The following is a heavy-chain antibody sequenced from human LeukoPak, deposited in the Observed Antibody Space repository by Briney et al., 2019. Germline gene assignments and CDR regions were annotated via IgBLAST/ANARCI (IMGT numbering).Heavy chain of an antibody. D-gene: IGHD3-10*01. CDR2: ISNDGGSI. J-gene: IGHJ4*02. CDR1: GFTFSRYI. V-gene: IGHV3-64*01. Sequence: PGGSLSLSCAASGFTFSRYIMHWVRQAPGKGLEYVSAISNDGGSIYYATAVKGRFTISRDNSKNTLYLLMGSLRVEDMAVYYCARADFSGNYPYWGQGTLVAVSS. CDR3: ARADFSGNYPY.